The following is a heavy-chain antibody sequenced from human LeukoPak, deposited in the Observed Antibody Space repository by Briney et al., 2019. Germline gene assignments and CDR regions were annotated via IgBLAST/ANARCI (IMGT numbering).Heavy chain of an antibody. D-gene: IGHD6-19*01. Sequence: GGSLRLSCAASGFTFSSYAMHWVRQAPGKGLEWVAVISYDGSNKYYADSVKGRFTISRDNSKNTLYLQMNSLTTEDTAVYHCAKDLYGSDWYNYFDPWGQGALVTVSS. CDR1: GFTFSSYA. J-gene: IGHJ5*02. CDR3: AKDLYGSDWYNYFDP. CDR2: ISYDGSNK. V-gene: IGHV3-30-3*01.